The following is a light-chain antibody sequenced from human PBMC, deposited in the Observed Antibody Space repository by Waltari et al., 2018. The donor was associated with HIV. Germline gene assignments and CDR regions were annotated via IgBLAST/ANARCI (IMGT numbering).Light chain of an antibody. CDR3: CSYTRRVSVP. V-gene: IGLV2-14*01. Sequence: QSALTQPASVSGFPGQSITSTCTGTRDDIGAYNHVSWYQQTTGAPPTLLIFEVKNRPSGVSCRSSASNSCNTASLTLSALPSDDEADYYCCSYTRRVSVPFGGGTRVTVL. CDR1: RDDIGAYNH. CDR2: EVK. J-gene: IGLJ2*01.